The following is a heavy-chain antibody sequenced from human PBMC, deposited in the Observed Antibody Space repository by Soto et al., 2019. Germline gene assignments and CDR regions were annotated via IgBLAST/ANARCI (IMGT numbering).Heavy chain of an antibody. CDR2: ISAYNGNT. CDR1: GYTFTIYG. D-gene: IGHD5-18*01. V-gene: IGHV1-18*01. Sequence: QVQLVQSGAEVKKPGASVKVSCKSSGYTFTIYGIVWVRQAPGKGLEWMGWISAYNGNTNYAQKLQGRVTMTTDTSTSTVYMELRSLRSDDTAVYYCAIPRGYSYGFDYWGQGTLVTVSS. J-gene: IGHJ4*02. CDR3: AIPRGYSYGFDY.